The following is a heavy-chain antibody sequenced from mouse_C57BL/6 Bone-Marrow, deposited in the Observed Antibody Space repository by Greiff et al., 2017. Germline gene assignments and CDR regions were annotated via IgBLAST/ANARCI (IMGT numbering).Heavy chain of an antibody. J-gene: IGHJ1*03. V-gene: IGHV1-50*01. CDR1: GYTFTSYW. CDR3: ARDYYGSSNWYFDV. Sequence: VQLQQPGAKLVKPGASVKLSCKASGYTFTSYWMQWVKQRPGQGLEWIGEIDPSDSYTNYNQKFKGKATLTVDTSSSTAYMQLSSLTSEDSAVYYCARDYYGSSNWYFDVWGTGTTVTVSS. CDR2: IDPSDSYT. D-gene: IGHD1-1*01.